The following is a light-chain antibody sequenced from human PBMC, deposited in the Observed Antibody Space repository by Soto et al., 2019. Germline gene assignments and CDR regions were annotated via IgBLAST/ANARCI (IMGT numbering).Light chain of an antibody. CDR3: LQDFSYPRT. V-gene: IGKV1-6*02. CDR1: QGIGTE. CDR2: GAS. Sequence: AIQMTQSPSSLSASVGDRVTITCRASQGIGTELGWCQLKPGKAPKLLVYGASTLQSGVLPRFSGSGSGTDFTLTISSLQPDDFATYYCLQDFSYPRTFGHGTKVDIK. J-gene: IGKJ1*01.